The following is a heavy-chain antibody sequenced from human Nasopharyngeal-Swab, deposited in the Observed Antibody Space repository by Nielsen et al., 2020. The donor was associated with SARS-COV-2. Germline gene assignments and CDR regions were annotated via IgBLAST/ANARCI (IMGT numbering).Heavy chain of an antibody. D-gene: IGHD6-19*01. J-gene: IGHJ5*02. CDR3: ARESSVAGTMWGSWFDP. CDR2: MNPNSGNT. V-gene: IGHV1-8*01. CDR1: GYTFTSYD. Sequence: ASVKVSCKASGYTFTSYDINWVRQATGQGLEWMVWMNPNSGNTGYAQKFQGRVTMTRNTSISTAYMELSSLRSEDTAVYYCARESSVAGTMWGSWFDPWGQGTLVTVSS.